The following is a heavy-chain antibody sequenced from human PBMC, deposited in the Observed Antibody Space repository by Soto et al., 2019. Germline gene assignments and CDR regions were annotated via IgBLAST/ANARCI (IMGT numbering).Heavy chain of an antibody. D-gene: IGHD4-17*01. CDR2: ISSSSSTI. CDR1: GFTFNSYS. Sequence: EVQLVESGGGLVQPGGSLRLSCAASGFTFNSYSMNWVRQAPGKGLEWVSYISSSSSTIYYADSVKGRFTISRDNAKNSLYLQMNSLRDEDTAVYYCARDYTVADYYYYYGMDVWGQGTTVTVSS. CDR3: ARDYTVADYYYYYGMDV. V-gene: IGHV3-48*02. J-gene: IGHJ6*02.